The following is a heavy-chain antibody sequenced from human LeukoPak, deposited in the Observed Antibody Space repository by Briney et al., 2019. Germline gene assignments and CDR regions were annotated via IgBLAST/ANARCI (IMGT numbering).Heavy chain of an antibody. D-gene: IGHD6-13*01. Sequence: ASVKVFCKASGYTFINFAINWGRQAPGQRPEWMGWINAGNGNTKYSQKFQGRVTITRDTSASTAYMELSGLTSEDTAVYYCARGPRAAADDYWGQGTLVTVSS. V-gene: IGHV1-3*01. J-gene: IGHJ4*02. CDR1: GYTFINFA. CDR2: INAGNGNT. CDR3: ARGPRAAADDY.